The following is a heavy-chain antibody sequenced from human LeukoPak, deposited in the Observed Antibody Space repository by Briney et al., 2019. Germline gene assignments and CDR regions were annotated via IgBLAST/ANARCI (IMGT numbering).Heavy chain of an antibody. CDR2: ISNDESNK. Sequence: GGSLRLSCAASGFTFSSSGMHWVRRAPGKGLEWVAVISNDESNKYYADSVKGRFTVSRDNSKNTLYLQMKSLRAEDTAVYYCAKGGGYEAQYYYYYLDVWGKGTTVTISS. CDR1: GFTFSSSG. D-gene: IGHD5-12*01. V-gene: IGHV3-30*18. J-gene: IGHJ6*03. CDR3: AKGGGYEAQYYYYYLDV.